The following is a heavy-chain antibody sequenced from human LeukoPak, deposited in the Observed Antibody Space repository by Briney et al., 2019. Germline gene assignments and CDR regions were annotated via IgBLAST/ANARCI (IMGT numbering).Heavy chain of an antibody. J-gene: IGHJ4*02. CDR3: ATLWFGRSYYYFDY. Sequence: PGGSLRLSCVASGFTFSSFEMSWVRQAPGKGLEWVSYISSGGDTIYYADSVKGRLTISRDNAKKSLYLQMSSLRAEDTAVYYCATLWFGRSYYYFDYWGQGTLVTVSS. D-gene: IGHD3-10*01. V-gene: IGHV3-48*03. CDR1: GFTFSSFE. CDR2: ISSGGDTI.